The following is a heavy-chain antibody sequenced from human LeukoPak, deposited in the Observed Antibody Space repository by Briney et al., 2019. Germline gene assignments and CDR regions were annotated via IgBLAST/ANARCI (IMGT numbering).Heavy chain of an antibody. CDR3: AKGDGYNYDNWFDP. Sequence: GGSLRLSCAASGFTFSGYALSWVRQAPGKGLPWVSSVSDSGGSTYYADSVKGRFTISRDNSKNTLYLQMNSLRAEDTAVYYCAKGDGYNYDNWFDPWGQGTLVTVS. D-gene: IGHD5-24*01. V-gene: IGHV3-23*01. CDR1: GFTFSGYA. J-gene: IGHJ5*02. CDR2: VSDSGGST.